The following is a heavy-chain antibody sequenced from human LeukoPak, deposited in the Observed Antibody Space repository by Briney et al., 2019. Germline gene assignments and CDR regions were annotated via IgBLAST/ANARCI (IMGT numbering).Heavy chain of an antibody. J-gene: IGHJ4*02. V-gene: IGHV3-48*04. CDR1: GFTFSSYS. CDR2: ISSSSSTI. D-gene: IGHD3-9*01. CDR3: ARADILTGYYNGFGY. Sequence: AGGSLRLSCAASGFTFSSYSMNWVRQAPGKGLEWVSYISSSSSTIYYADSVKGRFTISRDNAKNSLYLQMNSLRAEDTAVYYCARADILTGYYNGFGYWGQGTLVTVSS.